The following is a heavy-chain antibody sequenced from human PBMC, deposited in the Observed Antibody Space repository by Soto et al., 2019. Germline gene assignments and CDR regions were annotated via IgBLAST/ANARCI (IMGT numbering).Heavy chain of an antibody. V-gene: IGHV3-30-3*01. J-gene: IGHJ6*02. Sequence: VGSLRLSCAASGFTFSSYAMHWVRQAPGKGLEWVAVISYDGSNKYYADSVKGRFTISRDNSKNTLYLQMNSLRAEDTAVYYCARDERGSGSYYPYYYGMDVWGQGTTVTVSS. CDR3: ARDERGSGSYYPYYYGMDV. D-gene: IGHD3-10*01. CDR2: ISYDGSNK. CDR1: GFTFSSYA.